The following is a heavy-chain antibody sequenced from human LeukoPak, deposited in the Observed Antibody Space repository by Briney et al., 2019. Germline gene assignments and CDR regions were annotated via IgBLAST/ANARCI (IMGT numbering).Heavy chain of an antibody. CDR3: ARGKWYSSSWSPYDY. Sequence: ASVKVSCKASGYTFTGYYMHWVRQAPGQGLEWMGWINPNSGGTNYAQKFQGRVTMTRDTSIRTAYMELSRLRSDDTAVYYCARGKWYSSSWSPYDYWGQGTLVTVSS. CDR1: GYTFTGYY. CDR2: INPNSGGT. D-gene: IGHD6-13*01. J-gene: IGHJ4*02. V-gene: IGHV1-2*02.